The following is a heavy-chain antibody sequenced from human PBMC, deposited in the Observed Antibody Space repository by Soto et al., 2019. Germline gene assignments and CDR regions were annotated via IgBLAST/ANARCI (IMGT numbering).Heavy chain of an antibody. CDR1: GFTFSSYT. CDR2: INSDSTYI. D-gene: IGHD3-22*01. Sequence: PGGSLRLSCAASGFTFSSYTMDWVRQAPGKGLEWVSSINSDSTYIYYSESVKGRFTISRDNSKNTLYLQMNSLRAEDTAVYYCAKDPTSYDRSAQFDSWGQGTLVTVSS. J-gene: IGHJ4*02. CDR3: AKDPTSYDRSAQFDS. V-gene: IGHV3-21*04.